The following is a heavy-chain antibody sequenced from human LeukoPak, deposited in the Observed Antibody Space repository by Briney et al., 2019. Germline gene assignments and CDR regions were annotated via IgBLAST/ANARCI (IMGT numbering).Heavy chain of an antibody. J-gene: IGHJ4*02. CDR1: GFTFSSYW. CDR2: IKQDGSEK. V-gene: IGHV3-7*01. D-gene: IGHD3-22*01. CDR3: ARDIPDYYDGSGSNFDY. Sequence: GGSLRLSCAASGFTFSSYWMSWVRQAPGKGLEWVANIKQDGSEKYYVDSVKGRFTISRDNAKNSLYLQMNSLRAEDTAVYYCARDIPDYYDGSGSNFDYWGQGTLVTVSS.